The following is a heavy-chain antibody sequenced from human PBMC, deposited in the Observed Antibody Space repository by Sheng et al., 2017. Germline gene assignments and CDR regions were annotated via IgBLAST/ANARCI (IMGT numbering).Heavy chain of an antibody. CDR2: IIPRFGAT. CDR3: ARGNWNYLSDY. V-gene: IGHV1-69*13. D-gene: IGHD1-7*01. Sequence: QVQLVQSGTEVKKPGYSVKVSCKASGGIFSNYKISWVRRAPGQGLEWMGDIIPRFGATTYAQKFQDRVTISADESTTTAHLEMSSLRFEDTGVYYCARGNWNYLSDYWGQGTLVTVSS. CDR1: GGIFSNYK. J-gene: IGHJ4*02.